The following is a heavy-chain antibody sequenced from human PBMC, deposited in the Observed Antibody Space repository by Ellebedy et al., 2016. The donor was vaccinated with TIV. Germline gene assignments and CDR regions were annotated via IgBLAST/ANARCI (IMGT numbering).Heavy chain of an antibody. D-gene: IGHD3-10*01. V-gene: IGHV1-2*02. CDR3: ARDYYGSGFDP. CDR1: EYTFTDFY. J-gene: IGHJ5*02. CDR2: INPNTGGA. Sequence: AASVKVSCKASEYTFTDFYLHWVRQVPGQGLEWMGWINPNTGGANFAQKFQGRVTMTRDTSISTVYMELRRLRSDDTAVYYCARDYYGSGFDPWGQGSLVTVS.